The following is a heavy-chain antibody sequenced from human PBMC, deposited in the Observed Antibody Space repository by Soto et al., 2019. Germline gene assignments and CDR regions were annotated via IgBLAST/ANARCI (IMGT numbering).Heavy chain of an antibody. CDR2: IYYSGST. J-gene: IGHJ4*02. CDR3: ARGAEMATIVDY. CDR1: GGSISSYY. Sequence: QVQLQESGPGLVKPSETLSLTCTVSGGSISSYYWSWIRQPPGKGLEWIGYIYYSGSTNYNPFLKSRGTISVDTSKNQFSLKLSSVTAADTAVYYCARGAEMATIVDYWGQGTLVTVSS. D-gene: IGHD5-12*01. V-gene: IGHV4-59*01.